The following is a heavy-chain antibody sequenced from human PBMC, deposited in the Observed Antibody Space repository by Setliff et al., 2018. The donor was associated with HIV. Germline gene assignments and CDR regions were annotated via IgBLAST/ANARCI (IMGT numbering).Heavy chain of an antibody. D-gene: IGHD6-6*01. CDR3: ARNGSIAARRYDY. Sequence: SETLSLTCTVSGGSISSGSYYWSWIRQPAGKGLEWIGRIYTSGSTNYNPSLESRVTLSIDTSNNQFSLKLTSVTAADTAVYYCARNGSIAARRYDYWGQGTLVTVSS. J-gene: IGHJ4*02. CDR2: IYTSGST. CDR1: GGSISSGSYY. V-gene: IGHV4-61*02.